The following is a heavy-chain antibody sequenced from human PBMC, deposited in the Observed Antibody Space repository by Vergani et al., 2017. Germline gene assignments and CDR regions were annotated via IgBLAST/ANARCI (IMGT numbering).Heavy chain of an antibody. D-gene: IGHD2-15*01. CDR1: GGTFSSYT. CDR2: IIPILGIA. V-gene: IGHV1-69*02. CDR3: ARGTNCSGGSCYVDY. J-gene: IGHJ4*02. Sequence: QVQLVQSGAEVKKPGSSVKVSCKASGGTFSSYTISWVRQAPGQGLEWMGRIIPILGIANYAQKFQGRVTITADKSTSTAYMELSSVTAADTAVYYCARGTNCSGGSCYVDYWGQGTLVTVSS.